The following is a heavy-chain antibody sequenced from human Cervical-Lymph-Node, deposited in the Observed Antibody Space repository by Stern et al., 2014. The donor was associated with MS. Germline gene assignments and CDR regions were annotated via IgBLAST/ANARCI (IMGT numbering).Heavy chain of an antibody. V-gene: IGHV3-72*01. Sequence: EVHLVESGGGLVQPGGSLRLSCAASGFTFSDYYMDWVRQAPGKGLEWVGRIRTKAQSYSTDYAASVKGRFTISRDDSKDSLYLQMNSLKTEDTALYYCARDLSWSYEYWGQGTPVSVSS. D-gene: IGHD1-26*01. CDR3: ARDLSWSYEY. CDR1: GFTFSDYY. J-gene: IGHJ4*02. CDR2: IRTKAQSYST.